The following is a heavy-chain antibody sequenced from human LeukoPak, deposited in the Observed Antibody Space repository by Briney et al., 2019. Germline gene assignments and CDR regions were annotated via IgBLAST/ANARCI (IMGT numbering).Heavy chain of an antibody. J-gene: IGHJ3*02. CDR2: INPNSGGT. CDR3: ARDRRSHYYGSGSYYPDVFDI. D-gene: IGHD3-10*01. CDR1: GYTFSDYY. V-gene: IGHV1-2*04. Sequence: ASVKVSCKASGYTFSDYYMHWVRQAPGQGLEWMGWINPNSGGTNYAQKFQGWVTMTRDTSISTAYMDLSRLRSDDTAVYYCARDRRSHYYGSGSYYPDVFDIWGQGTMVTVSS.